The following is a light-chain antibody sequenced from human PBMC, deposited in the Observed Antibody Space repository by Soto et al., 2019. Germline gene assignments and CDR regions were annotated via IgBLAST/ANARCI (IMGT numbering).Light chain of an antibody. CDR2: GAS. J-gene: IGKJ1*01. Sequence: EIVMTQSPATLSVSPGERAALSCRASKSIINNLAWFQQKPGQAPRLLIYGASTRATGIPDRFSGGWSGTEFTLTISRLQSEDFAIYYCQQYNSYSWTFGQGTNVDI. V-gene: IGKV3-15*01. CDR3: QQYNSYSWT. CDR1: KSIINN.